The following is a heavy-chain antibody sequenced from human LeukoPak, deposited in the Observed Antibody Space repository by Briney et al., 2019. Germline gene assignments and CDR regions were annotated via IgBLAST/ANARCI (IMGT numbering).Heavy chain of an antibody. CDR3: VRGMYYDSSGNYYDAFDI. V-gene: IGHV4-59*01. J-gene: IGHJ3*02. Sequence: SETLSLTCTVSGGSISSYYWSWIRQPPGKGLEWIGYIYYSGSTNYNPSLKSRVTISVDTSKNQFSLKLSSVTAADTAVYYCVRGMYYDSSGNYYDAFDIWGQGTMVTVSS. D-gene: IGHD3-22*01. CDR2: IYYSGST. CDR1: GGSISSYY.